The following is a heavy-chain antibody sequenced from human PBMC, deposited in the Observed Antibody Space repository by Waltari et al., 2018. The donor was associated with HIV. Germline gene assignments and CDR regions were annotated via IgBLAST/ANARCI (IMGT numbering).Heavy chain of an antibody. CDR3: ARAPCSGGTCRLFDY. D-gene: IGHD2-15*01. J-gene: IGHJ4*02. Sequence: QVQLVQSGAEVKKPGASVRLSCKASGYTFITYYMHWVRQAPGQGPEWMAIINPSGNTTNYAQKFQGRVTMTRDTSTSTVYMEVSSLRPEDTAMYYCARAPCSGGTCRLFDYWGQGTLVTVSS. CDR1: GYTFITYY. V-gene: IGHV1-46*01. CDR2: INPSGNTT.